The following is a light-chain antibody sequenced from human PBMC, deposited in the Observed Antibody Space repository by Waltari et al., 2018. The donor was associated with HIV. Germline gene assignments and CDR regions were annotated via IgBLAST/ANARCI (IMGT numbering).Light chain of an antibody. V-gene: IGKV1-5*03. CDR3: QQYKSYLWT. J-gene: IGKJ1*01. Sequence: DIQMTQSPSTLSASVGDRVTITCRASESVGSWLAWYQQKPGKAPKLLVYQASGLESGVPSRFSGSGSGTEFTLTISSLQADDLATYYCQQYKSYLWTFGQGTKVEIK. CDR1: ESVGSW. CDR2: QAS.